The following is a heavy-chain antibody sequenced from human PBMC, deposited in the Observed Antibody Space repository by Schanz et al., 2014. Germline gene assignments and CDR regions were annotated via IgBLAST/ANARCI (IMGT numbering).Heavy chain of an antibody. Sequence: EVQLLESGGTLVRPGGSLRLSCAASGFTFSTYAMAWVRQAPGKGLEWVSSINTGGDSTYYADSVKGRFTISRDNAENTLFLQMNSLRAEDTAVYYCARKVVATIGGYYDNWSQGTLVIVSS. CDR1: GFTFSTYA. V-gene: IGHV3-23*01. CDR3: ARKVVATIGGYYDN. D-gene: IGHD5-12*01. J-gene: IGHJ4*02. CDR2: INTGGDST.